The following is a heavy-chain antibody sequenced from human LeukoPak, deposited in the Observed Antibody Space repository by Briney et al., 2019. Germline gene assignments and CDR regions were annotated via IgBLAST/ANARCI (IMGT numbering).Heavy chain of an antibody. CDR1: GYSISSDYY. V-gene: IGHV4-38-2*02. D-gene: IGHD2-2*01. Sequence: SETLSLTCTVSGYSISSDYYWDWIRQPPGKGLEYIGSIYHTGSTYYKPSLKSRVTISVDTSKNQFSLKLSSVTAADTAVYYCARDGSTSGDPFDYWGQGTLVTVSS. CDR3: ARDGSTSGDPFDY. CDR2: IYHTGST. J-gene: IGHJ4*02.